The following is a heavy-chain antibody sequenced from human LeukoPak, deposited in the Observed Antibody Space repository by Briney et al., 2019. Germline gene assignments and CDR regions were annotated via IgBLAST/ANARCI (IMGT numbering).Heavy chain of an antibody. CDR3: AREVVSAAKYDY. CDR1: GGSISSGSYY. D-gene: IGHD2-2*01. V-gene: IGHV4-61*02. Sequence: SETLSLTCAVYGGSISSGSYYWSWIRQPAGKGLEWIGRIYTSGSTNYNPSLKSRVTISVDTSKNQFSLKLSSVTAADTAVYYCAREVVSAAKYDYWGQGTLVTVSS. CDR2: IYTSGST. J-gene: IGHJ4*02.